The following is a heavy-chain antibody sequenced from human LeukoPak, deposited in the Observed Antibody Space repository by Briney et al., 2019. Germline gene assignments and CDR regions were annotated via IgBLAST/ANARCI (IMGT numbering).Heavy chain of an antibody. CDR3: ARAIILWFGRNWFDP. CDR2: IYYSGST. D-gene: IGHD3-10*01. V-gene: IGHV4-59*01. Sequence: SETLSLTCTVSGGSISSYYWSWIRQPPGKGLEWIGYIYYSGSTNYNPSLKSRVTISVDTSKNQFSLKLSSVTAADTAVYYCARAIILWFGRNWFDPWGQGTLVTVSS. J-gene: IGHJ5*02. CDR1: GGSISSYY.